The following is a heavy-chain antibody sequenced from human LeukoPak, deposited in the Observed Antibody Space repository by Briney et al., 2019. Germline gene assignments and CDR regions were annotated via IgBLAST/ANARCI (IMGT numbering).Heavy chain of an antibody. CDR1: GFTFSSYS. V-gene: IGHV3-21*01. J-gene: IGHJ4*02. Sequence: GGSLRLSCAASGFTFSSYSMNWVRQAPGKGLEWVSSISSSSNYIYYADSVKGRFTISRDNAKNSLYLQMNSLRDEDTAVYYCARVAYYYDSSGYQYYFDYWGQGTLVTVSS. CDR3: ARVAYYYDSSGYQYYFDY. CDR2: ISSSSNYI. D-gene: IGHD3-22*01.